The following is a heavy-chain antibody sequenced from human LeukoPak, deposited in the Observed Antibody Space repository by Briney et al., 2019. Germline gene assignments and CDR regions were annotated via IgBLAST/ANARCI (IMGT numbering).Heavy chain of an antibody. CDR1: GFTFSTHN. CDR2: ISYDGSNK. V-gene: IGHV3-30*18. D-gene: IGHD2-2*01. Sequence: GGSLRLSCAASGFTFSTHNMNWVRQAPGKGLEWVAVISYDGSNKYYADSVKGRFTISRDNSKNTLYLQMNSLRAEDTAVYYCAKAPGGCSSTSCYSLDYWGQGTLVTVSS. CDR3: AKAPGGCSSTSCYSLDY. J-gene: IGHJ4*02.